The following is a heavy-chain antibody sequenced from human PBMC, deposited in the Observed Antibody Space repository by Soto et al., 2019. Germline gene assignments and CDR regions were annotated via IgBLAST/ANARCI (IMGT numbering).Heavy chain of an antibody. J-gene: IGHJ6*02. CDR1: GYTFSVYD. V-gene: IGHV1-8*02. D-gene: IGHD3-10*02. CDR3: ARALPSDYGREIYYYYGMDV. Sequence: ASVKVSCKASGYTFSVYDINWVRQATGQGLEWMGWMNPKSGNTGYAQKFQGRVTMTRNTPISTAYMELSSLRSEDTAVYYCARALPSDYGREIYYYYGMDVWGQWTTVTVSS. CDR2: MNPKSGNT.